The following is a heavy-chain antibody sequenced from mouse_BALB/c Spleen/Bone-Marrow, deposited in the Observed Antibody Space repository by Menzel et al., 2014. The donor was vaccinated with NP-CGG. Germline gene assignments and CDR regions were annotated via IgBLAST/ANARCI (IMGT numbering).Heavy chain of an antibody. CDR1: GYAFSTYW. Sequence: VKLMESGAELVRPGSSVNISCKASGYAFSTYWMNWVKQRPGQGLEWIGQIYPGGGDTNYNGKFKGKATLTADRSSSTASMQLSSLTSEDSAVYFCARVGFSFDYWGQGTTLTVSS. D-gene: IGHD3-1*01. CDR2: IYPGGGDT. CDR3: ARVGFSFDY. J-gene: IGHJ2*01. V-gene: IGHV1-80*01.